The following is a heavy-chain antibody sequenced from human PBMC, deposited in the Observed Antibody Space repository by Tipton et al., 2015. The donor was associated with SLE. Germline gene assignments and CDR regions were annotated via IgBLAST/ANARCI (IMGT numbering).Heavy chain of an antibody. CDR1: GYSINSGYY. CDR2: IYHSGNT. CDR3: ARNLGPEWMATKRGYFDL. J-gene: IGHJ2*01. D-gene: IGHD5-24*01. Sequence: LRLSCTVSGYSINSGYYWGWIRQPPGEGLEWIGSIYHSGNTYYNPSLKTRVTISVDTSKNQFSLKLSSVTAADTAVYYCARNLGPEWMATKRGYFDLWGRGTLVSVSS. V-gene: IGHV4-38-2*02.